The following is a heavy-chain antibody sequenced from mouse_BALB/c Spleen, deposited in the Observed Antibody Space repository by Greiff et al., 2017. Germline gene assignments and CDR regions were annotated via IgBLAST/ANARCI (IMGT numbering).Heavy chain of an antibody. V-gene: IGHV14-4*02. Sequence: VQLQQSGAELVRSGASVKLSCTASGFNIKDYYMHWVKQRPEQGLEWIGWIDPENGDTEYAPKFQGKATMTADTSSNTAYLQLSSLTSEDTAVYYCKAYDYGSSYFEDWGAGTTVTVSS. CDR3: KAYDYGSSYFED. CDR1: GFNIKDYY. CDR2: IDPENGDT. J-gene: IGHJ1*01. D-gene: IGHD1-1*01.